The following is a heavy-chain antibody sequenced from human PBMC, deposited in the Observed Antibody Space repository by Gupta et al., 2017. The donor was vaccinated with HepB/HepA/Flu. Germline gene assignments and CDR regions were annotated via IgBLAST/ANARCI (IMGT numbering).Heavy chain of an antibody. D-gene: IGHD3-3*01. J-gene: IGHJ4*02. CDR3: ARADITIFGVPSFDY. V-gene: IGHV4-34*01. CDR2: INHSGST. CDR1: GGSFSGYY. Sequence: QVQLQQWGAGLLKPSETLSLTCTVYGGSFSGYYWSWIRQPPGKGLEWIGEINHSGSTNYNPSLKSRVTISVDTPKNQFSLKLSSVTAADTAVYYCARADITIFGVPSFDYWGQGTLVTVSS.